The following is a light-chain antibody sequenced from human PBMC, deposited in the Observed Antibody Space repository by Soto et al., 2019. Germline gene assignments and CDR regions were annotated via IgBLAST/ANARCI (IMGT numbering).Light chain of an antibody. Sequence: QSVLTQPPSASGSPGQSVTISCTGTSSDVGGSNYVSWYQQHPGKAPKLMIYEVSKRPSGVPDRFSGSKSGNTASLTVSGLQAEDEADYYCSSYAGSNNAVVFGTGTKLTVL. CDR3: SSYAGSNNAVV. J-gene: IGLJ2*01. V-gene: IGLV2-8*01. CDR1: SSDVGGSNY. CDR2: EVS.